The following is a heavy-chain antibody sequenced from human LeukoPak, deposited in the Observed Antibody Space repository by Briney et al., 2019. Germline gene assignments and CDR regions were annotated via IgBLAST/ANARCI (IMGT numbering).Heavy chain of an antibody. CDR3: AKDLRYVGSRKDWFDP. D-gene: IGHD3-10*02. J-gene: IGHJ5*02. CDR1: GFTFSSYA. V-gene: IGHV3-23*01. CDR2: ISGSGDST. Sequence: QPGGSLRLSCTASGFTFSSYAMSWVRQAPGKGLEWVSAISGSGDSTYYADSVKGRFTISRDNPKNTLYLQMNSLRAEDTAIYYCAKDLRYVGSRKDWFDPWGQGTLVTVSS.